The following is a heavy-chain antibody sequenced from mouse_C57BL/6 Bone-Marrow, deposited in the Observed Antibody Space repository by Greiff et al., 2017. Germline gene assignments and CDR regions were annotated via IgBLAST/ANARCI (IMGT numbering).Heavy chain of an antibody. CDR1: GYSFTSYY. Sequence: VKLQQSGPELVKPGASVKISCKASGYSFTSYYIHWVKQRPGQGLEWIGWIYPGSGNTKYNEKFKGKATLTADTSSSTAYMQLSSLTSEDSAVYYCARRHYGSSYWYFDVWGTGTTVTVSS. D-gene: IGHD1-1*01. CDR2: IYPGSGNT. V-gene: IGHV1-66*01. CDR3: ARRHYGSSYWYFDV. J-gene: IGHJ1*03.